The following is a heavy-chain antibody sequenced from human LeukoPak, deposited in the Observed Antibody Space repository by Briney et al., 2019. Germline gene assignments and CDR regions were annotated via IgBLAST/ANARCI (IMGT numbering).Heavy chain of an antibody. CDR3: ARYSSSWYHYMDV. J-gene: IGHJ6*03. CDR2: ISTYKGTT. CDR1: GYTFTTYG. Sequence: GASVKVSCKAIGYTFTTYGIAWVRQAPGQGLEWMGWISTYKGTTNYTQKFQGRVAMTTDTSTSTAYMELRSLRSDDTVVYYCARYSSSWYHYMDVWGKGTTVTVSS. V-gene: IGHV1-18*04. D-gene: IGHD6-13*01.